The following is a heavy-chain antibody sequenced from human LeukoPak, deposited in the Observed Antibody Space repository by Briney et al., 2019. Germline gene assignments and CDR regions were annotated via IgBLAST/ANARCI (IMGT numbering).Heavy chain of an antibody. V-gene: IGHV4-34*01. Sequence: PSETLSLTCAVYGGSFSGYYWSWIRQPPGKGLEWIGEINHSGSTNYNPSLKSRVTISVDTSKNQFSLKLSSVTAADTAVYYCASSPTYYYDSSGYAFDYWGQGTLVTVSS. J-gene: IGHJ4*02. CDR2: INHSGST. D-gene: IGHD3-22*01. CDR3: ASSPTYYYDSSGYAFDY. CDR1: GGSFSGYY.